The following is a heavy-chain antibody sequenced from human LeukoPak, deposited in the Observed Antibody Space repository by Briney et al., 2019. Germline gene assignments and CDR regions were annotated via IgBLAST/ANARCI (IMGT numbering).Heavy chain of an antibody. J-gene: IGHJ4*02. CDR2: IKQDGSEK. Sequence: GGSLRLSCAASGFTFSSYWMSWVRQAPGKGLEWVANIKQDGSEKYYVDSVKGRFTISRDNAKNSLYLQMNSLRAEDTAVYYCARGYSSGWYYFDYWGQGTLVTVSS. D-gene: IGHD6-19*01. CDR3: ARGYSSGWYYFDY. CDR1: GFTFSSYW. V-gene: IGHV3-7*01.